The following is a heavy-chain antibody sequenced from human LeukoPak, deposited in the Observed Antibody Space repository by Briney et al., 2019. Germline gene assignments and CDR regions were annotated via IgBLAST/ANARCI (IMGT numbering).Heavy chain of an antibody. Sequence: GGSLRLSCAASGFSVSTNYMLWVRQAPGMGLECVSVISNHGTTYYADSVKGRFSISRDNSKNTVFLQMNSLRAEDTAVYYCARILGSAWGELGYWGQGTLVTVSS. CDR1: GFSVSTNY. V-gene: IGHV3-53*01. J-gene: IGHJ4*02. CDR2: ISNHGTT. CDR3: ARILGSAWGELGY. D-gene: IGHD6-19*01.